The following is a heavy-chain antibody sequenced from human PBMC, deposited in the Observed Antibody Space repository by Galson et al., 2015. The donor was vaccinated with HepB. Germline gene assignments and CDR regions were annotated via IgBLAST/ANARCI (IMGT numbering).Heavy chain of an antibody. CDR3: AKFYYDSSGPPYYFDY. CDR1: GFIFGNYG. J-gene: IGHJ4*02. CDR2: IWYDGSNK. D-gene: IGHD3-22*01. Sequence: SLRLSCAASGFIFGNYGMNWVRQAPGKGLEWVAAIWYDGSNKYYADSVKGRFTISRDNSKNTLYLQMNSLRAEDTAVYYCAKFYYDSSGPPYYFDYWGQGTLVTVSS. V-gene: IGHV3-33*06.